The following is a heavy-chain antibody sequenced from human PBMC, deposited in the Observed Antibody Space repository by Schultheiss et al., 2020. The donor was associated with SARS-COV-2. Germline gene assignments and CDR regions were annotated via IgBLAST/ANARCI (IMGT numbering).Heavy chain of an antibody. V-gene: IGHV3-48*03. CDR3: TTPSTTVTTGWVY. J-gene: IGHJ4*02. Sequence: GGSLRLSCAASGFTFSSYEMNWVRQAPGKGLEWVSYISSSGSTIYYADSVKGRFTISRDNAKNSLYLQMNSLRAEDTALYYCTTPSTTVTTGWVYWGQGTLVTVSS. CDR2: ISSSGSTI. D-gene: IGHD4-11*01. CDR1: GFTFSSYE.